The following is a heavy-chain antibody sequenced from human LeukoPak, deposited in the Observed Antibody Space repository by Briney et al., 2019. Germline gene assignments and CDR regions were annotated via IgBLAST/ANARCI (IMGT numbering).Heavy chain of an antibody. CDR3: ARGGDFWSGYSRGYYMDV. V-gene: IGHV3-23*01. CDR2: ISGSGGST. D-gene: IGHD3-3*01. J-gene: IGHJ6*03. CDR1: GFIFSNYA. Sequence: GGSLRLSCAASGFIFSNYAMSWVRQAPGKGLEWVSVISGSGGSTYYADSVKGRFTISRDNSKNTLYLQMNSLRAEDTAVYYCARGGDFWSGYSRGYYMDVWGKGTTVTVSS.